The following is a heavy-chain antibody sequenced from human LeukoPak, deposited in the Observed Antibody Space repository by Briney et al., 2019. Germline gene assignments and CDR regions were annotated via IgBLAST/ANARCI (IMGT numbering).Heavy chain of an antibody. CDR2: IRSKANSYAT. J-gene: IGHJ4*02. CDR1: GFNFSGSA. CDR3: ARHVASGGSVVDY. Sequence: GGSLRLSCAASGFNFSGSAMHWVRQTSGKGLEWVGRIRSKANSYATAYAASLKGRFTISRDDSKNTAYLEMNSLESEDTAVYYCARHVASGGSVVDYWGQGTLVTVSS. V-gene: IGHV3-73*01. D-gene: IGHD3-10*01.